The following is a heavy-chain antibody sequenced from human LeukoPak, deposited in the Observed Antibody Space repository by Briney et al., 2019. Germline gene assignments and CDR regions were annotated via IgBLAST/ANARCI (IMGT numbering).Heavy chain of an antibody. CDR2: ISSNGGST. Sequence: GGSLRLSCSASGFTFSNYTMHWVRQAPGKGLEYVSSISSNGGSTYSADSVKGRFTISRDNSKNTLYLQMNSLRAEDTAVYYCAKDTAMVFGYFDYWGQGTLVTVSS. V-gene: IGHV3-64*04. D-gene: IGHD5-18*01. J-gene: IGHJ4*02. CDR3: AKDTAMVFGYFDY. CDR1: GFTFSNYT.